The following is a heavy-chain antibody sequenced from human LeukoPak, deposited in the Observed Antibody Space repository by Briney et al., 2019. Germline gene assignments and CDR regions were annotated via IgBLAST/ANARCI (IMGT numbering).Heavy chain of an antibody. Sequence: GASLRLSCADSGLTLSSFDMSWVRRAPGKGLEWVSSISNIGGSTYYADSVKGRFTISRDNSKNMVYLQMNSLRVEDTAVYYCAKVDYDFRSGYYFHWGQGTLVSVSS. CDR3: AKVDYDFRSGYYFH. D-gene: IGHD3-3*01. J-gene: IGHJ4*02. V-gene: IGHV3-23*01. CDR2: ISNIGGST. CDR1: GLTLSSFD.